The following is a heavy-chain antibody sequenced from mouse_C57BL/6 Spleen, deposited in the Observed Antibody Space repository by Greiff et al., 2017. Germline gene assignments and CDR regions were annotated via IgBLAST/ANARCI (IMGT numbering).Heavy chain of an antibody. Sequence: EVKLVESGGDLVKPGGSLKLSCAASGFTFSSYGMSWVRQTPDKRLEWVATISSGGSYTYYPDSVKGRFTISRDNAKNTLYLQMSSLKSEDTAMYYCARAYYGSSYYWYFYVWGTGTTVTVSS. J-gene: IGHJ1*03. CDR2: ISSGGSYT. CDR1: GFTFSSYG. D-gene: IGHD1-1*01. CDR3: ARAYYGSSYYWYFYV. V-gene: IGHV5-6*01.